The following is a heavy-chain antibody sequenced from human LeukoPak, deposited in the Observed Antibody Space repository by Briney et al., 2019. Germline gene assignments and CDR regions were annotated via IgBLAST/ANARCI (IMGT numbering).Heavy chain of an antibody. Sequence: PGGSLRLSCAASGFTVSSNYMSWVRQAPGKGLEWVSVIYSGGSTYYADSVKGRFTISRDNSKNTLYLQMNSLRAEDTAVYYCARIQGGITFGGVIGRSRFDYWGQGTLVTVSS. CDR1: GFTVSSNY. J-gene: IGHJ4*02. CDR2: IYSGGST. CDR3: ARIQGGITFGGVIGRSRFDY. D-gene: IGHD3-16*02. V-gene: IGHV3-53*01.